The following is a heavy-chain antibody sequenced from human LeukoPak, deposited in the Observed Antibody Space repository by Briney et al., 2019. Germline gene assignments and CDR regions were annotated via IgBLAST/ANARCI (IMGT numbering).Heavy chain of an antibody. D-gene: IGHD4-11*01. CDR2: IKQDGSEK. CDR1: GFTFSSYA. Sequence: GGSLRLSCAASGFTFSSYAMHWVRQAPGKGLEWVANIKQDGSEKYYVDSVKGRFTISRDNAKNSLYLQMNSLRAEDTAVYYCARGKRTAVTVDYWGQGTLVTVSS. V-gene: IGHV3-7*04. J-gene: IGHJ4*02. CDR3: ARGKRTAVTVDY.